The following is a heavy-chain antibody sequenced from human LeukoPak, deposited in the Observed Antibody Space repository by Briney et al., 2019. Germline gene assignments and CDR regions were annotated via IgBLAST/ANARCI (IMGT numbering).Heavy chain of an antibody. CDR3: ASANQKWRNNWFDP. V-gene: IGHV4-59*01. CDR2: IYYSGST. J-gene: IGHJ5*02. CDR1: GGSISSYY. D-gene: IGHD4/OR15-4a*01. Sequence: PSETLSLTCTVSGGSISSYYWSWIRQPPGKGLEWIGYIYYSGSTNYNPSLKSRVTISVDTSKNQFSLKLSSVTAADTAVYYCASANQKWRNNWFDPWGQGTLVTVSS.